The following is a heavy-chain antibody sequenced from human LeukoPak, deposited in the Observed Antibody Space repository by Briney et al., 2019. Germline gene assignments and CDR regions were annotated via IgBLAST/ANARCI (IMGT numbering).Heavy chain of an antibody. Sequence: GGSLRLSCAASGFTFSSFWMSWVRQAPGKGLEWVSGISGSAGNTYYADSVKGRFTISRDNSKNTLYLQMNSLRAEDTAIYYCAKGYTKDSDSWPWGQGTLVTVSS. CDR1: GFTFSSFW. CDR2: ISGSAGNT. CDR3: AKGYTKDSDSWP. V-gene: IGHV3-23*01. J-gene: IGHJ5*02. D-gene: IGHD6-13*01.